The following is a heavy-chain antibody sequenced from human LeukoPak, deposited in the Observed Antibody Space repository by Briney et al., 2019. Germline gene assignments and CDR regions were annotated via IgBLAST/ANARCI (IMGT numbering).Heavy chain of an antibody. V-gene: IGHV4-39*07. J-gene: IGHJ3*02. D-gene: IGHD3-10*01. CDR1: VGSISTTTYY. CDR2: IYYGGST. CDR3: SFNLGSGSYAFDI. Sequence: SETLSLTCTVSVGSISTTTYYWGWIRQPPGKGLEWIGTIYYGGSTYSSPSLKSRVTISLDTSKHQFSLKLSSVTAADTAVYYCSFNLGSGSYAFDIWGQGTMVTVSS.